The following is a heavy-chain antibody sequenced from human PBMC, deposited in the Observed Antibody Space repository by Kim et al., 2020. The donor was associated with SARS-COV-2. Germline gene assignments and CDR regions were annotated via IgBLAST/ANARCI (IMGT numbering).Heavy chain of an antibody. CDR3: ARGYCTNGVCYRRSRGTNWFDP. CDR2: INHSGST. J-gene: IGHJ5*02. V-gene: IGHV4-34*01. Sequence: SETLSLTCAVYGGSFSGYYWSWIRQPPGKGLEWIGEINHSGSTNYNPSLKSRVTISVDTSKNQFSLKLSSVTAADTAVYYCARGYCTNGVCYRRSRGTNWFDPWGQGTLVTVSS. CDR1: GGSFSGYY. D-gene: IGHD2-8*01.